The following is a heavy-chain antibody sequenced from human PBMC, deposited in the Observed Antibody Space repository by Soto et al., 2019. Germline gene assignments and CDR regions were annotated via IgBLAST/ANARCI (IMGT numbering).Heavy chain of an antibody. CDR1: GGSVSNKTYY. Sequence: RSLTCSVSGGSVSNKTYYWSWIRQPPGKRLEWIGYVYYSGTTNYNPSLKSRVTISVDLSKNQFSLRLSSVTTADTALYYCARTTAVPNTLRSRYYFDYWGQGTLVTVSS. D-gene: IGHD4-17*01. CDR2: VYYSGTT. V-gene: IGHV4-61*01. CDR3: ARTTAVPNTLRSRYYFDY. J-gene: IGHJ4*02.